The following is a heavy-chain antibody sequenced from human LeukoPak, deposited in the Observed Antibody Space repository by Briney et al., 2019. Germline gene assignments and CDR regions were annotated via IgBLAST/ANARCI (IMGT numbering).Heavy chain of an antibody. D-gene: IGHD2/OR15-2a*01. Sequence: GGSLRLSCVASGFTFNIYAMTWVRQAPGKGPEWVSAIRGSGDSTYYADSVKGRFTISRDNSKNTLYLQMNSLRAEDTAVYYCARGPDSMTSFDFWGQGTLVTVSS. CDR1: GFTFNIYA. J-gene: IGHJ4*02. V-gene: IGHV3-23*01. CDR2: IRGSGDST. CDR3: ARGPDSMTSFDF.